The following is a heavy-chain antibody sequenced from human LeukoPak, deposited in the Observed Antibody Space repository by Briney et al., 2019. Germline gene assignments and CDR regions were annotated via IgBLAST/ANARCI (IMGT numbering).Heavy chain of an antibody. CDR2: ISYDGVDK. J-gene: IGHJ3*01. Sequence: GGSPRLSCAASQFIFNNYAMSWVRQAPGKGLEWVASISYDGVDKYYADSLKGRFTMSRDNSKNSVYLQMDSLRVEDTAMYYCAKDVDTVMDWANDAFDVWGQGTMVIVSS. D-gene: IGHD5-18*01. V-gene: IGHV3-30-3*01. CDR1: QFIFNNYA. CDR3: AKDVDTVMDWANDAFDV.